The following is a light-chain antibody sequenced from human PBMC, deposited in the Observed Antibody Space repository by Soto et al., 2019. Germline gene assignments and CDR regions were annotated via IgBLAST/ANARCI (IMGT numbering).Light chain of an antibody. V-gene: IGKV3-20*01. Sequence: EIMLTQSPGTLSLSPGERATLSCRASQSVRSSFLAWYQQKPGQAPRLLMHGASNRAAGIPDRFSGSGSGTDFTLTISRLEPAAFAVYFCQQYGASLYPFGQGTKLEIK. CDR1: QSVRSSF. J-gene: IGKJ2*01. CDR3: QQYGASLYP. CDR2: GAS.